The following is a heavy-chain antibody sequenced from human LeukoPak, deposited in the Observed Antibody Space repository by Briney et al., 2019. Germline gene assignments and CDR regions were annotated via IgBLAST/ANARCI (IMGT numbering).Heavy chain of an antibody. CDR1: GYTFTGYY. CDR2: INPNSGGT. J-gene: IGHJ6*02. Sequence: ASVKVSCKASGYTFTGYYIHWVRQAPGQGLEWMGWINPNSGGTNYAQKFQGRVTMTRDTSISTAYMELSGLRSDDTAVYYCARDLYGDHRYYSYGLDVWGQGTTVTVSS. D-gene: IGHD4-17*01. CDR3: ARDLYGDHRYYSYGLDV. V-gene: IGHV1-2*02.